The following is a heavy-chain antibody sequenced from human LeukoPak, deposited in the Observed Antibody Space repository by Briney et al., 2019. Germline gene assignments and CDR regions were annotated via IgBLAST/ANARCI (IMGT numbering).Heavy chain of an antibody. V-gene: IGHV3-53*04. D-gene: IGHD1-26*01. CDR1: GFTVSSNY. CDR2: IYNGGST. J-gene: IGHJ3*02. Sequence: GGSLRLSCAASGFTVSSNYMSWVRQAPGKGLEWVSVIYNGGSTYYADSVRGRFTISRHNSENTLYLQMNYLRAEDTAVYYCARGGSIVGATNAFDIWGQGTMVTASS. CDR3: ARGGSIVGATNAFDI.